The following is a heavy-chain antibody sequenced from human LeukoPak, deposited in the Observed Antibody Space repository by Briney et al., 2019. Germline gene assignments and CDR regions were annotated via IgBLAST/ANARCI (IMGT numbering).Heavy chain of an antibody. Sequence: ASVKVSCKASGYTFTSYGISWVRQAPGQGLEWMGWISAYNGNTNYAQKLQGRVTMTTDTSTSTAYMELRSLRSDDTAVYYCARDRWSYYGSGSPLDYWGQGTLVTVSS. J-gene: IGHJ4*02. D-gene: IGHD3-10*01. V-gene: IGHV1-18*01. CDR2: ISAYNGNT. CDR1: GYTFTSYG. CDR3: ARDRWSYYGSGSPLDY.